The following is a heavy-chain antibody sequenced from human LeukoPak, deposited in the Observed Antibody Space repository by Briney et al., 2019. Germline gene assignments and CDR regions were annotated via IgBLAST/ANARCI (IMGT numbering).Heavy chain of an antibody. Sequence: GGSLRLSCAASGFTFSTYGMNWVRQAPGKGLEWLSYISSGSTIYYADSVKGRFTISRDNAKNSLYLQMNSLRDEDTAVYYCARDPGHWGQGTLVTVSS. CDR2: ISSGSTI. CDR1: GFTFSTYG. V-gene: IGHV3-48*02. J-gene: IGHJ4*02. CDR3: ARDPGH.